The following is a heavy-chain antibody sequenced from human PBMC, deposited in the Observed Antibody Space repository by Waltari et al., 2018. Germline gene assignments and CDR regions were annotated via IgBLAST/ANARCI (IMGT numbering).Heavy chain of an antibody. CDR3: ARHVVAGSYFDY. D-gene: IGHD6-19*01. CDR1: GYTFTDYG. Sequence: QVQLVQSGAEVKKPGASVKVSCKASGYTFTDYGVTWVRQAPGQGLGGMGWISVSKRNTNSAQKLQGRVTMTTDTSTSTAYMELRSLRSDDTAVYYCARHVVAGSYFDYWGQGTLVTVSS. V-gene: IGHV1-18*04. J-gene: IGHJ4*02. CDR2: ISVSKRNT.